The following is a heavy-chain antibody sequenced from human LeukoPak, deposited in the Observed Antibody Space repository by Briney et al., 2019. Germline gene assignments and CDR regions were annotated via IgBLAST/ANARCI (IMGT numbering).Heavy chain of an antibody. J-gene: IGHJ3*02. Sequence: GGSLRRSCAASGFTFSTYAMHWVRQAPGKGLEWVAVISYDGTTKYHADSVKGRFTISRDNSKNTLYLQMNTLRAEDTAVYYCARVRIVGSTYDAFDIWGQGTMVTVSS. CDR2: ISYDGTTK. CDR1: GFTFSTYA. D-gene: IGHD1-26*01. CDR3: ARVRIVGSTYDAFDI. V-gene: IGHV3-30-3*01.